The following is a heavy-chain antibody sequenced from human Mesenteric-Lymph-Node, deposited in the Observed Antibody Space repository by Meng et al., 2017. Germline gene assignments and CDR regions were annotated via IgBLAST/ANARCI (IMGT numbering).Heavy chain of an antibody. CDR3: ASLSIAVAGSVISDY. CDR1: GGSFSGYY. Sequence: SETLSLTCAVYGGSFSGYYWSWIRQPPGKGLEWIGCFYFGGSTNYNPSLERRVTISVDTSKDQFSLRLTSVTAADTADYYCASLSIAVAGSVISDYWGQGTLVTVSS. D-gene: IGHD6-19*01. V-gene: IGHV4-59*12. J-gene: IGHJ4*02. CDR2: FYFGGST.